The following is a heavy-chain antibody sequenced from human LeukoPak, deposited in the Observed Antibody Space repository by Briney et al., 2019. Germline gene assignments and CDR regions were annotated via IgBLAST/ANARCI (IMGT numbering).Heavy chain of an antibody. CDR3: AKDGKGIDY. Sequence: GGSLRLSCAASGFTFSSYGMHWVRQAPGKGLEWVAVISYDGSNKYYADSVKGRFTISRDNSKNTLYLQMNSLRAEDAAVCYCAKDGKGIDYWGQGTLVTVSS. CDR2: ISYDGSNK. CDR1: GFTFSSYG. D-gene: IGHD1-1*01. V-gene: IGHV3-30*18. J-gene: IGHJ4*02.